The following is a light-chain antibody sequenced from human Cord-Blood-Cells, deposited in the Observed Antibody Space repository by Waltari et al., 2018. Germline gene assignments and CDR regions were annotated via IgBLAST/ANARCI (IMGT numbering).Light chain of an antibody. CDR1: QSVSSY. Sequence: EIVLTQSPATLSLSPGERATRSCRASQSVSSYLAWYQQKPGQAPRLLIDDASNRATGIPARFSGSGSGTDFTLTISSLEPEDFAVYYCQQRSNWLTFGGGTKVEIK. CDR3: QQRSNWLT. CDR2: DAS. V-gene: IGKV3-11*01. J-gene: IGKJ4*01.